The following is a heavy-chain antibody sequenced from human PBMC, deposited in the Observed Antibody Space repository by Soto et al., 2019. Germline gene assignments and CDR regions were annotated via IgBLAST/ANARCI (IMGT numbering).Heavy chain of an antibody. Sequence: LRLSCAASGFTFSNAWMSWVRQAPGKGLEWVGRIKSKTDGGTTDYAAPVKGRFTISRDDSKNTLYLQMDSLKTEDTAVYYCTTFRYGDYWLDYWGQGTLVTVSS. D-gene: IGHD4-17*01. CDR2: IKSKTDGGTT. J-gene: IGHJ4*02. CDR3: TTFRYGDYWLDY. CDR1: GFTFSNAW. V-gene: IGHV3-15*01.